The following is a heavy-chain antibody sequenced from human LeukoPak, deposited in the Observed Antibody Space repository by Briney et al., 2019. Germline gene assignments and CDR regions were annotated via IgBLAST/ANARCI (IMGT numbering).Heavy chain of an antibody. Sequence: GVSLRLFCAASGFTFSSYSMNWVRQAPGKGLEWVSSISSSSSYIYYADSVKGRFTISRDNAKNSLYLQMNSQRAEDTAVYYCARDLYYDSSGYMVYWGQGTLVTVSS. CDR3: ARDLYYDSSGYMVY. J-gene: IGHJ4*02. CDR2: ISSSSSYI. D-gene: IGHD3-22*01. V-gene: IGHV3-21*01. CDR1: GFTFSSYS.